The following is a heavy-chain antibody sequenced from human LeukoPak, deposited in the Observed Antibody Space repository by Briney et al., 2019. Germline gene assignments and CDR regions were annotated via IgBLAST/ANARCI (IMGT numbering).Heavy chain of an antibody. V-gene: IGHV3-74*01. Sequence: GGSLRLSCAASGFTFSSYWMHWVRQAPGKGLVWVSRINSDGSSTSYADSVKGRFTISRDNAKNTLYLQMNSLRAEDTAVYYCARGQRGSYYYDITDWGQGTLVTVSS. D-gene: IGHD3-22*01. CDR2: INSDGSST. CDR3: ARGQRGSYYYDITD. J-gene: IGHJ4*02. CDR1: GFTFSSYW.